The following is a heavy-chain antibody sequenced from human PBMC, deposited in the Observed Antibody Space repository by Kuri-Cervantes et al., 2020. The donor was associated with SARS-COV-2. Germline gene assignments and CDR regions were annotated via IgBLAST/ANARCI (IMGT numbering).Heavy chain of an antibody. D-gene: IGHD4-23*01. Sequence: GSLRLSCAASGFTLRSNALHWVRQAPGKGLEWVTLISYDGSNKYYADSVKGRFTISRDNSKNTLYLQMNSLRAEDTAVYYCARGGGNSEVWVEYFDYWGQGTLVTVSS. CDR1: GFTLRSNA. CDR2: ISYDGSNK. V-gene: IGHV3-30*14. J-gene: IGHJ4*02. CDR3: ARGGGNSEVWVEYFDY.